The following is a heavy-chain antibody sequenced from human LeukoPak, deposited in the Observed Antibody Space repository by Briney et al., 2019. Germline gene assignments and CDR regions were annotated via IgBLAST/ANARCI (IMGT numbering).Heavy chain of an antibody. V-gene: IGHV1-18*04. D-gene: IGHD4-17*01. J-gene: IGHJ2*01. CDR3: ARSARIKGDYPWYFDL. CDR1: GYTFTGYY. Sequence: ASVKVSCKASGYTFTGYYMHWVRQAPGQGLEWMGWISAYNGNTNYAQKLQGRVTMTTDTSTSTAYMELRSLRSDDTAVYYCARSARIKGDYPWYFDLWGRGTLVTVSS. CDR2: ISAYNGNT.